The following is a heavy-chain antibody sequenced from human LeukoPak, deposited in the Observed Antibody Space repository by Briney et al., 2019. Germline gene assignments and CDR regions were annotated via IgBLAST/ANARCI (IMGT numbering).Heavy chain of an antibody. CDR1: GFTFSNYV. Sequence: PGGSLRLSCAASGFTFSNYVMGWVRQDPGKGLKWVSIINGSGSFTSYADSVKGRLTISRDNSKNTLYLQMNSLRAEDTAVYYCAKAEGYCSGTWCSRWFNWWGQGTLVTVSS. J-gene: IGHJ4*02. V-gene: IGHV3-23*05. CDR2: INGSGSFT. D-gene: IGHD2-15*01. CDR3: AKAEGYCSGTWCSRWFNW.